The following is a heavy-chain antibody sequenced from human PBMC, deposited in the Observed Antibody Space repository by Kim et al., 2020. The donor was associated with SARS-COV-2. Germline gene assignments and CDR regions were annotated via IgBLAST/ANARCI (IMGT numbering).Heavy chain of an antibody. J-gene: IGHJ5*02. D-gene: IGHD3-16*01. CDR3: ARDGGNWFDP. V-gene: IGHV3-30*13. Sequence: SNKNYADSGKGRFTISRDNSTNRRYLQMNSLRAEDTAVYYCARDGGNWFDPWGQGTLVTVSS. CDR2: SNK.